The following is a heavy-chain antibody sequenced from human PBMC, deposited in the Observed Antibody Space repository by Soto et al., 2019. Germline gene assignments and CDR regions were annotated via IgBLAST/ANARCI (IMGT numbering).Heavy chain of an antibody. V-gene: IGHV5-10-1*01. CDR2: IDPTDSYT. Sequence: GESLKISGKGSGYSFASYWINWVRQVPWKGLEWMGRIDPTDSYTNYSPSFQGRVTLSADKSISTVYLQWSSLGASDTATYYCARRLSGEKNGYNTYYFHGLDLWGKVTTLNVSS. CDR1: GYSFASYW. D-gene: IGHD5-12*01. CDR3: ARRLSGEKNGYNTYYFHGLDL. J-gene: IGHJ6*04.